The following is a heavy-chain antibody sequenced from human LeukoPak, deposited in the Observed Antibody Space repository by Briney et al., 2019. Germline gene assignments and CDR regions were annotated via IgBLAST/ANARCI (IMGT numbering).Heavy chain of an antibody. Sequence: GGSLRLSCAASGFTFSSAWMTWVRQAPGKGLEWVGRIKSNADGGTVDYAAPVKGRFTISRDDSKITLYLEINNLKAEDTAVYYCSRRRSGFLDYWGQGTLVTVSS. V-gene: IGHV3-15*01. J-gene: IGHJ4*02. D-gene: IGHD3-22*01. CDR2: IKSNADGGTV. CDR3: SRRRSGFLDY. CDR1: GFTFSSAW.